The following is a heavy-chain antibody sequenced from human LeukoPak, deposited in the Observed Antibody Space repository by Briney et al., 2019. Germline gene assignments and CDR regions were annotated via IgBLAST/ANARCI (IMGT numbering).Heavy chain of an antibody. CDR1: GYSISSGYY. Sequence: SETLSLTCTVSGYSISSGYYWGWIRQPPGKGLEWIGSIYHSGSTYYNPSLKSRVTISVDTSKNQFSLKLSSVTAADTAVYYCARELAGWLPRDHSFDPWGQGTLVTVSS. CDR2: IYHSGST. D-gene: IGHD3-22*01. J-gene: IGHJ5*02. V-gene: IGHV4-38-2*02. CDR3: ARELAGWLPRDHSFDP.